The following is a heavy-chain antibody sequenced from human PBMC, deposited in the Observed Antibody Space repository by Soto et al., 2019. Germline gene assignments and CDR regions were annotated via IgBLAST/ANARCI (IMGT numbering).Heavy chain of an antibody. D-gene: IGHD6-6*01. CDR2: IIPIFGTA. CDR3: ARAYSSSNYYSYGMDV. V-gene: IGHV1-69*13. CDR1: GVTFRGYS. J-gene: IGHJ6*02. Sequence: SVKVSCKSSGVTFRGYSTSWVRQAPGQGLEWMGGIIPIFGTANYAQKFQGRVTITADESTSTAYMELSSLTSEDTAVYYCARAYSSSNYYSYGMDVWGQGTTVTVSS.